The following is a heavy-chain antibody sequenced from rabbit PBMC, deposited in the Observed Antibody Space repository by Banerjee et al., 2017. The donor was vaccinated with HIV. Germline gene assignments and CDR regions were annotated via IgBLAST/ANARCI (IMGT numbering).Heavy chain of an antibody. CDR3: ARTAGGAYYYDYGMDL. V-gene: IGHV1S47*01. J-gene: IGHJ6*01. CDR1: GFSFSSYW. Sequence: QEQLVESGGGLVQPEGSLTLTCTASGFSFSSYWMCWVRQAPGKGLEWIGYINTGSGSTDYASWVNDRFTISRDTNENTVTLQMTSLTAADTATYFCARTAGGAYYYDYGMDLWGQGPSSPS. D-gene: IGHD8-1*01. CDR2: INTGSGST.